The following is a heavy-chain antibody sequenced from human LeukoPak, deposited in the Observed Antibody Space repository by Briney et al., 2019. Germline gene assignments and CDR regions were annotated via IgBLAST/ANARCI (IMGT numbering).Heavy chain of an antibody. CDR1: GFTFSNYG. CDR2: INPNSGGT. CDR3: ARAGDHISSHYFDY. V-gene: IGHV1-2*02. J-gene: IGHJ4*02. D-gene: IGHD1-14*01. Sequence: GGSLRLSCAASGFTFSNYGMHWVRQAPGQGLEWMGWINPNSGGTNYAQKFQGRVTMTRDTSISTAYMELSRLRSDDTAVYYCARAGDHISSHYFDYWGQGTLVTVSS.